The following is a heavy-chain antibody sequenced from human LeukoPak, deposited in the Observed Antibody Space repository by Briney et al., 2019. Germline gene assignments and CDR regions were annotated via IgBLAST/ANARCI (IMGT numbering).Heavy chain of an antibody. D-gene: IGHD3-10*01. CDR1: GGSFSGYY. V-gene: IGHV4-34*01. CDR3: ATNYYGSGSPYYGMDV. Sequence: SETLSLTCAVYGGSFSGYYWSWIRQPPGKGLEWLGEINHSGSTNYNPSLKSRVTISVDTSKIQFSLKLSSVTAADTAVYYCATNYYGSGSPYYGMDVWGQGTTVTVSS. J-gene: IGHJ6*02. CDR2: INHSGST.